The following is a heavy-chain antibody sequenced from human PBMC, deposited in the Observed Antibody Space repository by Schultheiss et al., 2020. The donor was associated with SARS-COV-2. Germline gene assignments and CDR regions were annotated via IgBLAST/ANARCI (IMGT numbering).Heavy chain of an antibody. D-gene: IGHD4-17*01. CDR3: AAERGDYGDYWVDP. Sequence: ASVKVSCKASGYTFTSYGINWVRQATGQGLEWMGWINTNSGGTNSAQKFQGRVTMTRDTSINTVYMEVRSLRSEDTAVYYCAAERGDYGDYWVDPWGQGTLVTVSS. J-gene: IGHJ5*02. CDR2: INTNSGGT. CDR1: GYTFTSYG. V-gene: IGHV1-2*02.